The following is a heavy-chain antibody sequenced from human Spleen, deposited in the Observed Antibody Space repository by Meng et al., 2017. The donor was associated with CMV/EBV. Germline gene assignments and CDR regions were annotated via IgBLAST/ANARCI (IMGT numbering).Heavy chain of an antibody. CDR3: ATRATTNAFDY. J-gene: IGHJ4*02. CDR2: INPNSGGT. CDR1: GYTFTAYY. V-gene: IGHV1-2*02. Sequence: ASVKVSCKASGYTFTAYYMHWVRQAPGQGLEWMGWINPNSGGTNYAQKFQGRVTMTRDTSISTAYMELSSLRSEDTAVYYCATRATTNAFDYWGQGTLVTVSS. D-gene: IGHD5-12*01.